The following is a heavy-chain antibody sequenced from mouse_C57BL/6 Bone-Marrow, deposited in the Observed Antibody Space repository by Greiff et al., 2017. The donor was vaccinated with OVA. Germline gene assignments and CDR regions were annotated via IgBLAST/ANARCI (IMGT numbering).Heavy chain of an antibody. J-gene: IGHJ2*01. V-gene: IGHV1-81*01. D-gene: IGHD3-1*01. CDR2: IYPRSGNT. CDR3: ARRGRARDY. CDR1: GYTFTSYG. Sequence: QVQLQQSGAELARPGASVKLSCKASGYTFTSYGISWVKQRTGQGLEWIGEIYPRSGNTYYNEKFKGKATLTADKSSSTAYMELRSLTSEDSAVYFGARRGRARDYWGQGTTLTVSS.